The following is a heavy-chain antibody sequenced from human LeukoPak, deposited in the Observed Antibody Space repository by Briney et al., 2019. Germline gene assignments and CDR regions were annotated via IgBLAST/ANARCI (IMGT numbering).Heavy chain of an antibody. V-gene: IGHV1-69*13. D-gene: IGHD4-17*01. Sequence: GASVKVSCKASGGTFSSYAISWVRQAPGQGLEWMGGIIPIFGTANYAQKFQGRVTITADGSTSTAYMELSSLRSEDTAVYYCARGTYGYDAFDIWGQGTMVTVSS. CDR3: ARGTYGYDAFDI. J-gene: IGHJ3*02. CDR1: GGTFSSYA. CDR2: IIPIFGTA.